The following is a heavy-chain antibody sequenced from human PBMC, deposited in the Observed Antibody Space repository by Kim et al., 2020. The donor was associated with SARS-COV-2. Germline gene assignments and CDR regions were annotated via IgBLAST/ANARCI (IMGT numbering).Heavy chain of an antibody. J-gene: IGHJ4*02. V-gene: IGHV3-33*01. CDR3: ARNRGSGCDY. Sequence: NKYYADSVKGRFTISRDNSKNTLYLQMNSLRAEDTAVYYCARNRGSGCDYWGQGTLVTVSS. CDR2: NK. D-gene: IGHD5-12*01.